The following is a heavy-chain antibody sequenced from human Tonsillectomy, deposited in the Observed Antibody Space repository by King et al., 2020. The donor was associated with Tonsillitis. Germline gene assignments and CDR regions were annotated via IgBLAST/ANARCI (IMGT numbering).Heavy chain of an antibody. J-gene: IGHJ5*02. CDR1: GFTFSSYA. D-gene: IGHD2-15*01. CDR2: ISGSGGST. Sequence: VQLVESGGGLVQPGGSLRLSCAASGFTFSSYAMSWVRQAPGKGLEWVSAISGSGGSTYYADSVKGRFTISRDNSKNTLYLQMNSLRAEDTAVYYCAKDPPSSSYNHYVLPNWWCDPWGQGTLVTVSS. CDR3: AKDPPSSSYNHYVLPNWWCDP. V-gene: IGHV3-23*04.